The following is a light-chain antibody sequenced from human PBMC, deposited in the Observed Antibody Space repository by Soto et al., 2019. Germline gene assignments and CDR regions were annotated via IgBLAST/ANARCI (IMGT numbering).Light chain of an antibody. Sequence: QSALTQPASGSGSPGQSITISCPGTSSDVGGYNYVSWYQQHPGKAPKLMIYDVSNRPSGVSNRFSGSKSGNTASLTISGLQAEDEADYYCSSYTSSSTLVVFGGGTKLTVL. V-gene: IGLV2-14*01. J-gene: IGLJ2*01. CDR3: SSYTSSSTLVV. CDR2: DVS. CDR1: SSDVGGYNY.